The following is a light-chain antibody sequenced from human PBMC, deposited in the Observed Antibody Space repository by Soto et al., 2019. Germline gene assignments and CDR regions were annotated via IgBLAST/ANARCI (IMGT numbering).Light chain of an antibody. J-gene: IGKJ1*01. CDR2: KAS. V-gene: IGKV1-5*03. CDR3: QHYNSTSET. Sequence: DIQMTQSPSTLSGSVGDRVTITCRARQTISSWYAWYQQKPGKDPTLLLYKASTLKSGVPSRFSGSGSGTDFTLTISSLQPDDVATYYCQHYNSTSETFGQGTKLELK. CDR1: QTISSW.